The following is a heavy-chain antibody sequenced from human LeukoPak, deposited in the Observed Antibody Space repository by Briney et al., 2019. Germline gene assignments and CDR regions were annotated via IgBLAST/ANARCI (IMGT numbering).Heavy chain of an antibody. CDR2: IKQDGSEK. J-gene: IGHJ4*02. Sequence: GGSLRLSCAASGFIFSNYWMTWVRQAPGKGLEWVANIKQDGSEKYYVDSVKGRFTISRDDAKTSLYPQMSSLRAEDTAVYYCARATTSYYGSGSFDYWGQGTLVTVSS. V-gene: IGHV3-7*04. D-gene: IGHD3-10*01. CDR3: ARATTSYYGSGSFDY. CDR1: GFIFSNYW.